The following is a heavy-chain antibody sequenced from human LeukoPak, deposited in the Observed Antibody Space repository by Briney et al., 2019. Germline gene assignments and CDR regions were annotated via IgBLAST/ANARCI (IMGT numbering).Heavy chain of an antibody. CDR2: IYWDDDK. J-gene: IGHJ6*03. CDR3: AHSDRNGSYYYYYYMDV. V-gene: IGHV2-5*02. CDR1: GFSLSTSGVG. D-gene: IGHD3-10*01. Sequence: SGPTLVKPTQTLTLTCTFSGFSLSTSGVGVGWIRQPPGKALEWLALIYWDDDKRYSPSLKSRPTITKDTSKNQVVLTMTNMDPVDTATYYCAHSDRNGSYYYYYYMDVWGKGTTVTVSS.